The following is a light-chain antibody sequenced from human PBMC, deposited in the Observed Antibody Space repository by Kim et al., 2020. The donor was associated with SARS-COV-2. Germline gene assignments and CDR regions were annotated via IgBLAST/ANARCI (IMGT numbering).Light chain of an antibody. Sequence: LSASVGDRVTNTCRVSQDISRYLNWFRQKPGKVPYVLIYGASNFQSRVPCRFSGSGSGTDFTLTISSLQPEDVASNYGLRTYNAPFGGGTKVDIK. CDR1: QDISRY. CDR3: LRTYNAP. J-gene: IGKJ4*01. V-gene: IGKV1-27*01. CDR2: GAS.